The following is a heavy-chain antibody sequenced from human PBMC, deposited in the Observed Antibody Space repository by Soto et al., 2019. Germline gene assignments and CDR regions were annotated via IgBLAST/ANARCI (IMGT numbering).Heavy chain of an antibody. Sequence: GGSLRLSCAASGFTFSSYAMSWVRQAPGKGLEWVSAISGSGGSTYYADSVKGRFTISRDNSKNTLYLQMNSLRAEDTALYYCAKMAVFTCRNRIWDLMAVWGQGTTVTVSS. CDR2: ISGSGGST. CDR3: AKMAVFTCRNRIWDLMAV. D-gene: IGHD3-16*01. V-gene: IGHV3-23*01. J-gene: IGHJ6*01. CDR1: GFTFSSYA.